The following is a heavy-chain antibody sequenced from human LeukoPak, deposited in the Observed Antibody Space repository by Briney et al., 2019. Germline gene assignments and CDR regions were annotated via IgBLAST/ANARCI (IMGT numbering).Heavy chain of an antibody. CDR2: IIPILGIA. V-gene: IGHV1-69*04. Sequence: GASVKVSCKASGGTFSSYAISWVRQAPGQGLEWMGRIIPILGIANYAQKFQGRVTITADKSTSTAYMELSSLRSEDTAVYYCARHPEIDGSGSYLDYWGQGTLVTVSS. CDR3: ARHPEIDGSGSYLDY. D-gene: IGHD3-10*01. J-gene: IGHJ4*02. CDR1: GGTFSSYA.